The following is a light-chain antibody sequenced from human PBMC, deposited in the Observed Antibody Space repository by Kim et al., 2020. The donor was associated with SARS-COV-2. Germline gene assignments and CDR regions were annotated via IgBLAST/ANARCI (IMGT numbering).Light chain of an antibody. J-gene: IGKJ1*01. Sequence: ASVGDRVTITCRASQGISNYLAWYQQSPGEAPNLLIYGASTLQSGVPSRFSGSGSETEFTLTISSLQPEDFATYFCQQYNFVPRTFGQGTKVDIK. CDR3: QQYNFVPRT. CDR2: GAS. CDR1: QGISNY. V-gene: IGKV1-9*01.